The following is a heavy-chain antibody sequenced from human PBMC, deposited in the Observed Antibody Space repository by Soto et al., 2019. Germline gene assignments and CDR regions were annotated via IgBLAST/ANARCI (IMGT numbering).Heavy chain of an antibody. V-gene: IGHV1-2*02. CDR1: GYTFTAYH. J-gene: IGHJ6*02. CDR2: INPKFGDT. Sequence: QVRLVQSGAEVKEPGDSVRVSCEASGYTFTAYHIHWVRQAPGKGLEWMGWINPKFGDTGYAQDLQGRVSLTSDMSIRTVYMELGRLTSDDTAIYYCARNMDDYYGRSSGNGHGVWGQGTTVTVFS. CDR3: ARNMDDYYGRSSGNGHGV. D-gene: IGHD6-25*01.